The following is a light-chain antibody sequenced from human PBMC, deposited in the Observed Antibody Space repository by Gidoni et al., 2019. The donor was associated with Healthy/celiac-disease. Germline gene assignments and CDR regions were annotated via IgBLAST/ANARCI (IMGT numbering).Light chain of an antibody. Sequence: EIVLTHSPRTLSLSPWDRATLSCRASESVSISYLAWYQQKPGETPRLLIYDASSRATGVLNWLSGGRSWADYTLTISRLEPEDFAVYYCRQYGNTPTWTFXQXTKVEIK. CDR3: RQYGNTPTWT. CDR2: DAS. V-gene: IGKV3-20*01. J-gene: IGKJ1*01. CDR1: ESVSISY.